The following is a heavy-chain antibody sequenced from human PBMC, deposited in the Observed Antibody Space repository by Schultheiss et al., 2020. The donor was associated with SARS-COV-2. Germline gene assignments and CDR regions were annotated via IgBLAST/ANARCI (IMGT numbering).Heavy chain of an antibody. J-gene: IGHJ4*02. V-gene: IGHV4-34*01. CDR3: ARRRTATPDLARYTVQHPIDY. CDR2: ITYSGLS. D-gene: IGHD6-25*01. CDR1: GGSFAGYY. Sequence: SETLSLTCAVDGGSFAGYYWSWIRQPPGKGLEWIGEITYSGLSRYNPSLKSRVDLSVDTPKSQFSLKINSVTAADTAVYYCARRRTATPDLARYTVQHPIDYWGQGVLVTVSS.